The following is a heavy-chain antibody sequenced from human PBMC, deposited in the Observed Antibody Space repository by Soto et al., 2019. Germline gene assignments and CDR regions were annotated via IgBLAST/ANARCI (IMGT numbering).Heavy chain of an antibody. CDR3: ASGRGYSGYDPFDY. J-gene: IGHJ4*02. Sequence: QVQLVESGGGVVQPGRSLRLSCAASGFTFSSYAMHWVRQAPGKGLEWVAVISYDGSNKYYADSVKGRFTISRDNSKNTLYLQMNSLRAGDTAVYYWASGRGYSGYDPFDYWGQGTLVTVSS. CDR1: GFTFSSYA. V-gene: IGHV3-30-3*01. D-gene: IGHD5-12*01. CDR2: ISYDGSNK.